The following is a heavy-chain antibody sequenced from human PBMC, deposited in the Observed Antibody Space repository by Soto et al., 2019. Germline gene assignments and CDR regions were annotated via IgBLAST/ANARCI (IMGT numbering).Heavy chain of an antibody. V-gene: IGHV1-18*01. J-gene: IGHJ6*02. D-gene: IGHD6-13*01. CDR1: GYIFTNFG. CDR2: ISGYNDNT. CDR3: VRARSSWFYYYYGMDV. Sequence: QVQLKQSGPEVRKPGASVRVSCKASGYIFTNFGISWVRQAPGQGLEWMGWISGYNDNTHYAQKLQGRVSMTTDTSTGKAYMDLRSLRSDDTAIYYCVRARSSWFYYYYGMDVWGQGTTVTVSS.